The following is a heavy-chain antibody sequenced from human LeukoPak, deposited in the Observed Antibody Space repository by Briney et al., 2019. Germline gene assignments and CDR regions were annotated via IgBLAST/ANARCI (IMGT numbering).Heavy chain of an antibody. CDR1: GFTFSSHW. J-gene: IGHJ4*02. CDR2: INSDEGST. D-gene: IGHD1-26*01. CDR3: ARGHLGALDY. V-gene: IGHV3-74*01. Sequence: GGSLRLSCAASGFTFSSHWMHWVRQAPGKGLVWVSNINSDEGSTYYADSVKGRFTISRDNAKNTLYLQMNSLRADDTAVYYCARGHLGALDYWGQGTLVTVSS.